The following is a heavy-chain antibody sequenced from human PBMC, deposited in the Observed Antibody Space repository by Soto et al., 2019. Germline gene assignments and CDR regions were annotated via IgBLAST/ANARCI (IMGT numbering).Heavy chain of an antibody. J-gene: IGHJ6*02. V-gene: IGHV3-30-3*01. CDR1: GFTFSSYA. CDR2: ISYDGSNK. D-gene: IGHD5-12*01. CDR3: ARVVEWLRFRFFRDYGMDV. Sequence: QVQLVESGGGVVQPGRSLRLSCAASGFTFSSYAMHWVRQAPGKGLEWVAVISYDGSNKYYADSVKGRFTISRDNSKNTLYLQMNSLRAEDTAVYYCARVVEWLRFRFFRDYGMDVWGQGTTVTVSS.